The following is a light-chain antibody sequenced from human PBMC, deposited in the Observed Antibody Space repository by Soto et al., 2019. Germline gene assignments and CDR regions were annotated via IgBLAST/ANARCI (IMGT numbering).Light chain of an antibody. V-gene: IGKV1-5*03. Sequence: DIQMTQSPSTLSGSVGDRVTITCRASQTISSWLAWYQQIPGKAPKLLIYKASTLKSGVATRFSGSGSGTEFTLIISGLQPEDSATYYCQQYTNTNNPWMFGQGTKVDIK. J-gene: IGKJ1*01. CDR3: QQYTNTNNPWM. CDR2: KAS. CDR1: QTISSW.